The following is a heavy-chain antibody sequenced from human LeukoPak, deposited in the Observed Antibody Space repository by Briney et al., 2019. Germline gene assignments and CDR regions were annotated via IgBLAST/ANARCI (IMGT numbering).Heavy chain of an antibody. D-gene: IGHD4-11*01. V-gene: IGHV4-4*07. CDR1: GGSISGTYY. J-gene: IGHJ4*02. CDR3: ARETTGLARYFDY. Sequence: SETLSLTCTVSGGSISGTYYWSWIRQPAGKGLEWIGRIYTSGSTNYNPSLKSRVTMSVDTSKNQFSLNLSSVTAADTAFYYCARETTGLARYFDYWGQGTLVTVSS. CDR2: IYTSGST.